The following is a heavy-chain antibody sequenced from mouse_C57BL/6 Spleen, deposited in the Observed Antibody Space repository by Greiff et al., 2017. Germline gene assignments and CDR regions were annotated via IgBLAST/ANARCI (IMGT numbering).Heavy chain of an antibody. CDR3: ARGGIYYDDDGETLGFDY. CDR2: FHPYNDDT. Sequence: VQLQQSGAELVKPGASVKMSCKASGYTFTTYPIEWMKQNHGKSLEWIGNFHPYNDDTKYNEKFKGKATLTVEKSSSTVYLELSRLTSDDSAVYYCARGGIYYDDDGETLGFDYWGQGTTLTVSS. D-gene: IGHD2-4*01. V-gene: IGHV1-47*01. J-gene: IGHJ2*01. CDR1: GYTFTTYP.